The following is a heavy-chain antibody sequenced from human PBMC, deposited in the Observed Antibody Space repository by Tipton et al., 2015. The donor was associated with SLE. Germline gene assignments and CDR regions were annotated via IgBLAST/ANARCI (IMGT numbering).Heavy chain of an antibody. CDR1: GGTFSSHA. CDR3: ARDRGSGYYDSSGYFWSDAFNI. V-gene: IGHV1-69*06. J-gene: IGHJ3*02. CDR2: VVPKFGTS. Sequence: QSGPEVKKPGSSVKVSCKASGGTFSSHAISWVRQAPGQGLEWMGGVVPKFGTSISAQTFQGRVAISADTSASTAYMELSSLRSEDTAVYYCARDRGSGYYDSSGYFWSDAFNIWGQGTMVTVSS. D-gene: IGHD3-22*01.